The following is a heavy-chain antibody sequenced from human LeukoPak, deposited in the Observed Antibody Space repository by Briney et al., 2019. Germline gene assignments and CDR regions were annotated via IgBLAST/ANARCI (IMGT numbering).Heavy chain of an antibody. V-gene: IGHV4-34*01. CDR2: INHSGST. J-gene: IGHJ6*03. CDR3: ARGGGVTFYYYYMDA. D-gene: IGHD3-16*01. CDR1: GGSFSGYY. Sequence: TSETLSLTCAVYGGSFSGYYWSWLRHPPGKGLEWIGEINHSGSTNYNPSLKSRVTISVDTSKNQFSLHLSSVTAADTAVYYCARGGGVTFYYYYMDAWGKGTTVTISS.